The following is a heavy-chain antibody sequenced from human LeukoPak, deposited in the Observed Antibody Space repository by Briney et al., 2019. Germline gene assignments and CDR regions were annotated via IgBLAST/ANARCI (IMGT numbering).Heavy chain of an antibody. CDR1: GFTFSSYG. D-gene: IGHD6-13*01. J-gene: IGHJ4*02. V-gene: IGHV3-30*02. CDR3: AKKGIRSSIILYYFDY. Sequence: GGSPRLSCAASGFTFSSYGMHWVRQAPGKGLEWVAFIRYDGSNKYYADSVKGRFTISRDNSKNTLYLQMNSLRAEDTAVYYCAKKGIRSSIILYYFDYWGQGTLVTVSS. CDR2: IRYDGSNK.